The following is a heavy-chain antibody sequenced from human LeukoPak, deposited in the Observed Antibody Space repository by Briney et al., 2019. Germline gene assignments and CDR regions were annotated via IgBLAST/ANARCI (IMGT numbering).Heavy chain of an antibody. V-gene: IGHV3-30*02. CDR3: AKPYYYGSGTEYGGAFDV. CDR1: GFTFSSYE. D-gene: IGHD3-10*01. Sequence: GGSLRLSCAASGFTFSSYEMNWVRQAPGKGLEWVAFIRFDGSDKYYADSVKGRFTISRDNSKSTLNLQMNNLRAEDTAVYYCAKPYYYGSGTEYGGAFDVWGQGTLVTVSS. J-gene: IGHJ3*01. CDR2: IRFDGSDK.